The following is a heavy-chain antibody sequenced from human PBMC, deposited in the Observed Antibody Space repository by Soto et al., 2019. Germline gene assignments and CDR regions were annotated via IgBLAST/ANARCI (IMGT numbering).Heavy chain of an antibody. D-gene: IGHD6-6*01. CDR3: ARRGPYSSSPLSNAFDI. V-gene: IGHV1-18*01. Sequence: ASVKVSCKASGYTFTSDGISWVRQAPGQVLEWMGLTSVYNGNTNYAQKLQGRVTMTTDTSTNTAYMDLRSLRSDDTAVYYCARRGPYSSSPLSNAFDIWGQGTMVTVSS. J-gene: IGHJ3*02. CDR2: TSVYNGNT. CDR1: GYTFTSDG.